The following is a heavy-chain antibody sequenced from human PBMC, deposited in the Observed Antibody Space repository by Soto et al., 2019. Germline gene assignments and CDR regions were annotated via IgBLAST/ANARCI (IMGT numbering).Heavy chain of an antibody. CDR2: ISGGGGSTI. Sequence: GSLRLSCAASGFTFSDYYMTWIRQAPGKGLQWVSYISGGGGSTIYYADSVKGRFTISRDNAKNSLYLQMNTLRAEDTAVYYCARQRGYYDSSGLDYWGQGTLVTVSS. CDR1: GFTFSDYY. V-gene: IGHV3-11*01. CDR3: ARQRGYYDSSGLDY. J-gene: IGHJ4*02. D-gene: IGHD3-22*01.